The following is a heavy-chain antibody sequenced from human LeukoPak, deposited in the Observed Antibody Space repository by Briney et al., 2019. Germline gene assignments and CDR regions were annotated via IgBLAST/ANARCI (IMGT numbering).Heavy chain of an antibody. Sequence: GGSLRLSCAASGFTFSSYGMHWVRQAPGKGLEWVAVISYDGSSKYYADSVKGRFTISRDNSKNTLYLQMNSLRAEDTAVYYCAKGGPLFPGYFDYWGQGTLVTVSS. CDR1: GFTFSSYG. CDR2: ISYDGSSK. CDR3: AKGGPLFPGYFDY. J-gene: IGHJ4*02. D-gene: IGHD2-21*01. V-gene: IGHV3-30*18.